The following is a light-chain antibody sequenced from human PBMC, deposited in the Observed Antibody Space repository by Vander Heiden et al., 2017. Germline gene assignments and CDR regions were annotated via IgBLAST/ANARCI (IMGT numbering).Light chain of an antibody. CDR2: EVK. J-gene: IGLJ1*01. V-gene: IGLV2-14*01. Sequence: QSALTQPASVSGSPEQSITISCTGTSSDVGGYNYVSWYQQYPGKVPKLIIYEVKNRPSGVSNRFSRSKSGNTASLTISGLQSEDEANYYCSSYTPSSTLEVFGRGTMVSAL. CDR3: SSYTPSSTLEV. CDR1: SSDVGGYNY.